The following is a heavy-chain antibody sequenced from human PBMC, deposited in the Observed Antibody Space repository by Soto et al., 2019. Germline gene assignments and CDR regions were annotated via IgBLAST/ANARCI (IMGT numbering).Heavy chain of an antibody. CDR1: GDPINSGGFY. V-gene: IGHV4-31*03. Sequence: HVQLQESGPRRVRPSETLSLTCNVSGDPINSGGFYWSWVRQPPGNGLEWIANIHYSGATYYNLSLKRRVTISMDTSENQFSLRLTSATAADTAVYYCGRYYDFWSYGMDVWGQGITVTVSS. CDR2: IHYSGAT. CDR3: GRYYDFWSYGMDV. D-gene: IGHD3-3*01. J-gene: IGHJ6*02.